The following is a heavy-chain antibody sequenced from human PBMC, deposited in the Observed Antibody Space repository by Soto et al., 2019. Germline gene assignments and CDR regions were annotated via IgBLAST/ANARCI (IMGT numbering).Heavy chain of an antibody. CDR3: ARSSVRGWFD. CDR2: MTHSGST. J-gene: IGHJ4*02. Sequence: SETLCLTCAVYGGSFSGYYWTWIRQPPGKGLEGIGGMTHSGSTNYNPSLKSRVTISVVTSQTQFSLNLNAVTAADTAVYYCARSSVRGWFDWGQGTLVTVSS. CDR1: GGSFSGYY. V-gene: IGHV4-34*01. D-gene: IGHD3-10*02.